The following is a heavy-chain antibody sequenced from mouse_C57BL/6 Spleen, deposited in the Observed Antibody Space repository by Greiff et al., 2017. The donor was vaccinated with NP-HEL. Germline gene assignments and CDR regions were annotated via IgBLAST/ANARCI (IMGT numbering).Heavy chain of an antibody. Sequence: QVHVKQPGAELVKPGASVKMSCKASGYTFTSYWITWVKQRPGQGLEWIGDIYPGSGSTNYNEKFKSKATLTVDTSSSTAYMQLSSLTSEDSAVYYCAREGLLRAMDYWGQGTSVTVSS. V-gene: IGHV1-55*01. D-gene: IGHD1-1*01. CDR2: IYPGSGST. J-gene: IGHJ4*01. CDR1: GYTFTSYW. CDR3: AREGLLRAMDY.